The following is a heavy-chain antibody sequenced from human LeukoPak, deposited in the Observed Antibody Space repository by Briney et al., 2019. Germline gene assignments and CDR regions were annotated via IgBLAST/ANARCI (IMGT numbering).Heavy chain of an antibody. Sequence: SVKVSCKASGGTFSSYAISWVRQAPGQGLEWMGRIIPILGIANYAQKFQGRVTITADKSTSTAYMELSSLRSEDTAVYYCARTGSGWSSTYYYGMDVWGQGTMVTVSS. J-gene: IGHJ6*02. V-gene: IGHV1-69*04. CDR3: ARTGSGWSSTYYYGMDV. D-gene: IGHD6-19*01. CDR2: IIPILGIA. CDR1: GGTFSSYA.